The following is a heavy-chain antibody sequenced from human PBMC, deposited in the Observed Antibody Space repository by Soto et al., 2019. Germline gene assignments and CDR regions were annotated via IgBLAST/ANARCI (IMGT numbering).Heavy chain of an antibody. J-gene: IGHJ6*02. CDR1: GGSISSSSYY. CDR2: IYYSGST. CDR3: ARRGYYYGMDV. V-gene: IGHV4-39*01. Sequence: KASETLSLTCTVSGGSISSSSYYWGWIRQPPGKGLEWIGSIYYSGSTYYNPSLKSRVTISVDTSKNQFSLKLSSVTAADTAVYYCARRGYYYGMDVWGQGTTVTVSS.